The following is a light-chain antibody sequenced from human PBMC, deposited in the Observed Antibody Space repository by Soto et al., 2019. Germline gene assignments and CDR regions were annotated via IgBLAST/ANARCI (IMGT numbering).Light chain of an antibody. V-gene: IGKV1-39*01. CDR3: QQSYNTPYT. J-gene: IGKJ2*01. Sequence: DIQVTQSPSSLSASVGDRVTITCRASQSISYYLNWYQQKPGKAPNLLIYAASRLQSGVPSRFSGSGSGTDFTLTISSLQPDDFATYYCQQSYNTPYTFGQGTKLEIK. CDR1: QSISYY. CDR2: AAS.